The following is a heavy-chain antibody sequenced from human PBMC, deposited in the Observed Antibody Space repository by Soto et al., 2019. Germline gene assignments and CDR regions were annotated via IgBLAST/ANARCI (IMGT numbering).Heavy chain of an antibody. Sequence: QGQLQESGPGLVTPSETLSLTCTVSGGSFKSGSYSWSWIRQPPGKGLEWIGYVYHTGRTSYNTSLKSRVSISMDTSKNQFSLNLDSVTAAATAVYFCARDFAYFDSWGQGTLVTVSS. CDR1: GGSFKSGSYS. J-gene: IGHJ4*02. D-gene: IGHD3-3*01. V-gene: IGHV4-61*01. CDR2: VYHTGRT. CDR3: ARDFAYFDS.